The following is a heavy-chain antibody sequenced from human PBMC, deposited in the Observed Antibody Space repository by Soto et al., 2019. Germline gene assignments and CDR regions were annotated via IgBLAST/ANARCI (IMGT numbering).Heavy chain of an antibody. CDR2: IYHSGST. CDR3: ARGGVYYYDSSGYYFSPYYFDY. CDR1: GGSISSYY. Sequence: SETLSLTCTVSGGSISSYYWSWIRQPPGKGLEWIGYIYHSGSTYYNPSLKSRVTISVDRSKNQFSLKLSSVTAADTAVYYCARGGVYYYDSSGYYFSPYYFDYWGQGTLVTVSS. V-gene: IGHV4-59*12. J-gene: IGHJ4*02. D-gene: IGHD3-22*01.